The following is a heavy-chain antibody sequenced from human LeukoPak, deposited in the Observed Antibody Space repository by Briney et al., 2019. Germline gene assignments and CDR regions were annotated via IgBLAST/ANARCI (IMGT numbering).Heavy chain of an antibody. CDR2: ITGDYAT. J-gene: IGHJ5*02. V-gene: IGHV3-23*01. D-gene: IGHD3-22*01. Sequence: GGSLRLSCAASGFTFSNFAMMWVRQAPGKGLEWVSSITGDYATYSADPAKGRFTTSRDNSKNIVYLQMDSLRDDDTVVYYCAKGAASGLVDWFDPWGQGTLVTVSS. CDR3: AKGAASGLVDWFDP. CDR1: GFTFSNFA.